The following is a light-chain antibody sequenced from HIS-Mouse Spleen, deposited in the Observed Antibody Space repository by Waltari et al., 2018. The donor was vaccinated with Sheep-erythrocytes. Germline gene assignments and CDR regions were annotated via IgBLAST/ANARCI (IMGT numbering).Light chain of an antibody. CDR2: DAS. J-gene: IGKJ2*01. CDR3: HQFNSYPHGYT. CDR1: QGISSA. V-gene: IGKV1-13*02. Sequence: AIQLTQSPSSLSASVGDRVTITCRASQGISSALAWYQQKPGKAPKLLIYDASSLESGVASRFSGSGCGTDFTLTISSLKPEDFATYYCHQFNSYPHGYTFGQGTKLEIK.